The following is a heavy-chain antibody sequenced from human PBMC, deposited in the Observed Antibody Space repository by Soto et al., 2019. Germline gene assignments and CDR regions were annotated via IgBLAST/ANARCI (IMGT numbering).Heavy chain of an antibody. CDR2: ISGSGGST. J-gene: IGHJ4*02. CDR1: RFTFSSYA. CDR3: AKDRLGGSYPFDY. V-gene: IGHV3-23*01. Sequence: EVQLLESGGGLVQPGGSLRLSCAASRFTFSSYAMGWVRPAPGKGLEWVSAISGSGGSTYYADSVTGRFTISRDNSKNTLYLQMNSLRAEDTAVYYCAKDRLGGSYPFDYWGQGTLVTVSS. D-gene: IGHD1-26*01.